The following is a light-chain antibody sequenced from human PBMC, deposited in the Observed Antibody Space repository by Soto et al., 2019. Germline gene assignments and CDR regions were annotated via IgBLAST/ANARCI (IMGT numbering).Light chain of an antibody. Sequence: QLVLTQPASVSESPGQSITISCTGTSNDVGGYNYVSWYQQYPGKAPKLMIYDVSNRPSGVSNRFSGSKSGNTASLTISGLQAEDEADYFCSSYTSSSTYVFGTGTKLTVL. CDR2: DVS. J-gene: IGLJ1*01. CDR3: SSYTSSSTYV. V-gene: IGLV2-14*01. CDR1: SNDVGGYNY.